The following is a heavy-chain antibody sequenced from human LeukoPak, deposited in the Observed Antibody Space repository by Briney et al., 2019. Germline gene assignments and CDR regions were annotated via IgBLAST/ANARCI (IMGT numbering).Heavy chain of an antibody. CDR2: ISSSGSTI. CDR1: GFTFSSYG. J-gene: IGHJ4*02. Sequence: PGGSLRLSCAASGFTFSSYGMHWVRQAPGKGLEWVSYISSSGSTIYYADSVKGRFTISRDNAKNSLYLQMNSLRAEDAAVYYCAKSVAGSGTGFDYWGQGTLVTVSS. V-gene: IGHV3-48*04. CDR3: AKSVAGSGTGFDY. D-gene: IGHD6-19*01.